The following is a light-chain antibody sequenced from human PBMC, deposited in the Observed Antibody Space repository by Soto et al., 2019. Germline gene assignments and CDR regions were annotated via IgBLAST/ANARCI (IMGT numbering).Light chain of an antibody. Sequence: DIQLTQSPSTLPASVGDRVTITCRASQSISSWLAWYQQKPGKAPKLLISDASSLESGGPSRFSGGGCGTEFTLTIRRLSSEDFAVYYWQQYSSSPTFGQGTKVDIK. CDR3: QQYSSSPT. CDR2: DAS. V-gene: IGKV1-5*01. CDR1: QSISSW. J-gene: IGKJ1*01.